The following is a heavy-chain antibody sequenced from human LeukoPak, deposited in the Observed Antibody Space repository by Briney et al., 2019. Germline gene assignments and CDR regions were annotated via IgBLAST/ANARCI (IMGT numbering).Heavy chain of an antibody. CDR2: IHDSGTT. V-gene: IGHV4-4*02. CDR3: ARLSYSSGAF. J-gene: IGHJ4*02. D-gene: IGHD6-19*01. CDR1: SASITSSHW. Sequence: SETLSLTCAVSSASITSSHWWSWARQPPGKGLEWIGEIHDSGTTNYKPSLKSRVTMSLDKSNNQISLKLTSVTAADTPVYYCARLSYSSGAFWGQGTLVTVSS.